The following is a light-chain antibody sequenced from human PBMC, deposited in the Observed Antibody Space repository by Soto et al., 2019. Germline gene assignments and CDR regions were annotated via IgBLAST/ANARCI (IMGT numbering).Light chain of an antibody. CDR2: QTS. CDR3: HQRQSWPRT. Sequence: EIVLTQSPATLSSFLGDRVTLSCRASQYINTRLAWYQHRPGQAPRLLIYQTSLRAAGIPARFSASGSGTDFTLTISDVQPEDFALYYCHQRQSWPRTFGQGTKVDIK. V-gene: IGKV3-11*01. J-gene: IGKJ1*01. CDR1: QYINTR.